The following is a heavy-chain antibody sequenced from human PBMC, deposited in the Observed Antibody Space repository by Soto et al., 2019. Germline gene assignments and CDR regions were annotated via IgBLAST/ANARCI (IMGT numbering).Heavy chain of an antibody. J-gene: IGHJ6*03. Sequence: WGSLRLSCVASGFTFSRYGMCWVRQAPGKGLEWVSVINSNGRNKYYADSVKGRFTISRDNSKNALYLQMNSLRAEDTAVYYCARDAGFGYGRHMDVWGKGTTVTVS. D-gene: IGHD5-12*01. CDR2: INSNGRNK. CDR3: ARDAGFGYGRHMDV. CDR1: GFTFSRYG. V-gene: IGHV3-33*07.